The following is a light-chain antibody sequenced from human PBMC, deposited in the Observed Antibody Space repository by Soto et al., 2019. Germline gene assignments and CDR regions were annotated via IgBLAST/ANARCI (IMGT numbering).Light chain of an antibody. Sequence: EIVMTQSPATLSVSPGGSATLSCRASQHVSSNFAWYRQKPGQAPTLLIYRASTRATGIPARFSGSGSGAEFNLTISSLQSEDFAVYYCQQYNNWPYTFGQGTKLEIK. J-gene: IGKJ2*01. CDR1: QHVSSN. CDR2: RAS. V-gene: IGKV3-15*01. CDR3: QQYNNWPYT.